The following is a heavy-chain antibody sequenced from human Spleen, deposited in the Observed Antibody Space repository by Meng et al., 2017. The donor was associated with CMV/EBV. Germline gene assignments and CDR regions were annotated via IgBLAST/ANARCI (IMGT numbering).Heavy chain of an antibody. CDR3: ATRGDGSYYYYYGMDV. V-gene: IGHV3-30*02. CDR1: GFTFSSYG. CDR2: IRYDGRNK. D-gene: IGHD1-26*01. Sequence: GESLKISCAASGFTFSSYGMHWVRQAPGKGLEWVAFIRYDGRNKYYADSVKGRFTISRDNSKNTLYLQMNSLRAEDTAVYYCATRGDGSYYYYYGMDVWGQGTTVTVSS. J-gene: IGHJ6*02.